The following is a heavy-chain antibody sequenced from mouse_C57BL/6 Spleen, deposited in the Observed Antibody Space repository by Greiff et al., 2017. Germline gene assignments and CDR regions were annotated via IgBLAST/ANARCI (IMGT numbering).Heavy chain of an antibody. V-gene: IGHV1-72*01. CDR2: IDPNSGGT. CDR1: GYTFTSYW. D-gene: IGHD3-2*02. J-gene: IGHJ4*01. Sequence: QVQLKQPGAELVKPGASVKLSCKASGYTFTSYWMHWVKQRPGRGLEWIGRIDPNSGGTKYNEKFKSKATLTVDKPSSTAYMQLSSLTSEDSAVYYCARDSAGHHYYAMDYWGQGTSVTVSS. CDR3: ARDSAGHHYYAMDY.